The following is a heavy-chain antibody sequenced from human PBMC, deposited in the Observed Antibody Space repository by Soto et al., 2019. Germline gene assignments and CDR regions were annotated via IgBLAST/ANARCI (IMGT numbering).Heavy chain of an antibody. D-gene: IGHD6-6*01. CDR3: ARDLRRSSSLRPIDD. V-gene: IGHV1-18*04. CDR2: ISAYNGNT. CDR1: GYTFTSYG. J-gene: IGHJ4*02. Sequence: ASVKVSCKASGYTFTSYGISWVRQAPGQGLEWMGWISAYNGNTNYAQKLQGRVTMTTDTSTSTAYMELRSLRSDDTAVYYCARDLRRSSSLRPIDDWGQGTLVTVSS.